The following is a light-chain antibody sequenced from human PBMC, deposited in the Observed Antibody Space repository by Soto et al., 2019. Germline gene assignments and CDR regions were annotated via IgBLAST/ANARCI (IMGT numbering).Light chain of an antibody. Sequence: EIVLTQSPATLSLSPGERATLSCRASQSISNFLAWYHQKPGQAPRLLIYDASKRATDIPDRFIGSGSGTDFTLTISSLEPEDFAVYSCPQRSNWPPFTFGGGTKVDIK. CDR2: DAS. J-gene: IGKJ4*01. CDR1: QSISNF. V-gene: IGKV3-11*01. CDR3: PQRSNWPPFT.